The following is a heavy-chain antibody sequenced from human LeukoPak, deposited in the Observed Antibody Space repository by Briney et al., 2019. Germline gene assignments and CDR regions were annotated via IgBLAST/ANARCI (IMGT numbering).Heavy chain of an antibody. D-gene: IGHD4-17*01. CDR2: IRSKANSYAT. CDR1: GFTFSGSA. V-gene: IGHV3-73*01. CDR3: AKVGGAFELLGYGDFGAMNY. J-gene: IGHJ4*02. Sequence: GGSLRLSCAASGFTFSGSAMHWVRQASGKGLEWVGRIRSKANSYATAYAASVKGRFTISRDDSKNTAYLQMNSLKTEDTAVYYCAKVGGAFELLGYGDFGAMNYWGPGALVTVSS.